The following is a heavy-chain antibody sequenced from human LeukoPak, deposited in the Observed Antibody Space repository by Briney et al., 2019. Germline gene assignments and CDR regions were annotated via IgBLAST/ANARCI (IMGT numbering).Heavy chain of an antibody. CDR3: ARGGGGVHPPLDY. CDR2: IWYDGSNK. J-gene: IGHJ4*02. D-gene: IGHD2-21*01. Sequence: GGSLRLSRAASGFTFSSYGMHWVRQAPGKGLEWVAVIWYDGSNKYYADSVKDRFTISRDNSKNTLYLQMNSLRAEDTAVYYCARGGGGVHPPLDYWGQGTLVTVSS. CDR1: GFTFSSYG. V-gene: IGHV3-33*01.